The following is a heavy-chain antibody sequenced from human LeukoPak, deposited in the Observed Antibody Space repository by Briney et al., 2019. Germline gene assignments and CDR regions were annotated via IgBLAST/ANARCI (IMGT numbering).Heavy chain of an antibody. CDR1: GFTFSTYA. Sequence: GGSLRLSCSASGFTFSTYAMHWVRQAPGKGLEFVSAISSNGGSTYYADSVKGRFTISRDNSKNTLYLQMSSLRAEDTAVYYCARGDYASGNFFDYWGQGTLVAVSS. D-gene: IGHD3-10*01. J-gene: IGHJ4*02. CDR2: ISSNGGST. CDR3: ARGDYASGNFFDY. V-gene: IGHV3-64D*09.